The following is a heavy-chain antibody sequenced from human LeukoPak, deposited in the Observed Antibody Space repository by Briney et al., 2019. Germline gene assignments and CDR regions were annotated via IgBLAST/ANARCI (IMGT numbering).Heavy chain of an antibody. CDR3: ARDDGGDFNDAFDI. Sequence: GGSLRLSCAASGFTFSRYWMSWVRQAPGKGLEWVVNIKQDGSEKYYVDSVNGRFTISRDNAKNSLYLQMNSVRAEDTAVYYCARDDGGDFNDAFDIWGQGTMVTVSS. V-gene: IGHV3-7*01. J-gene: IGHJ3*02. D-gene: IGHD2-21*02. CDR2: IKQDGSEK. CDR1: GFTFSRYW.